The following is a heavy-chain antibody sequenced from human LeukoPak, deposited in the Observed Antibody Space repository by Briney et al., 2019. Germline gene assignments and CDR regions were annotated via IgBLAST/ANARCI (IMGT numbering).Heavy chain of an antibody. Sequence: ASVKVSCKASGGTFSSYAISWVRQAPGQGLEWMGGIIPIFGTANYAQKFQGRVTITADESTSTAYMELSSLRSEDTAVYYCATDLLLIVGATSSFAFDIWGQGTTVTVSS. D-gene: IGHD1-26*01. CDR2: IIPIFGTA. CDR1: GGTFSSYA. J-gene: IGHJ3*02. V-gene: IGHV1-69*13. CDR3: ATDLLLIVGATSSFAFDI.